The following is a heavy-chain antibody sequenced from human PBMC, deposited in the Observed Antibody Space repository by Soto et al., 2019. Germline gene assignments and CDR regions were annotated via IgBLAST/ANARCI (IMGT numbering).Heavy chain of an antibody. V-gene: IGHV1-69*01. J-gene: IGHJ4*02. Sequence: QVQLVQSGAEVKKPGSSVKVSCKASGGTFSSYAISWVRQAPGQGLEWMGGIIPIFGTANYAQKFQGRVTITADESTRTTYMGLSSLRSEETAVYYCGRDRRRGGGDYYFDYWGQGTLVTVSS. CDR3: GRDRRRGGGDYYFDY. CDR1: GGTFSSYA. CDR2: IIPIFGTA. D-gene: IGHD3-16*01.